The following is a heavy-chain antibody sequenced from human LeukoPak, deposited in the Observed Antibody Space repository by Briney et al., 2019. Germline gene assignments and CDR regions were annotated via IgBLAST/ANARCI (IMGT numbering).Heavy chain of an antibody. CDR3: ARGTVGYFDY. CDR2: IIPNSGDT. J-gene: IGHJ4*02. D-gene: IGHD4-11*01. CDR1: GYTFTNYY. V-gene: IGHV1-2*02. Sequence: GASVKVSCKASGYTFTNYYMHWVRQAPGQGPEWMGWIIPNSGDTNYAQKFQGRVTMTRDTSINTAYMELSRLRSDDTAVYYCARGTVGYFDYWGQGTLVTVSS.